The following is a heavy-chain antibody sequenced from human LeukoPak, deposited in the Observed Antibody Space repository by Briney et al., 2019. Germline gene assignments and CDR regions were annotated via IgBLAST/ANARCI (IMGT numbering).Heavy chain of an antibody. V-gene: IGHV3-23*01. D-gene: IGHD2-2*01. CDR1: GFIFGDFA. CDR2: ISGGGSST. CDR3: ARGRAAIRLHSRENDH. J-gene: IGHJ4*02. Sequence: GGSLRLSCAASGFIFGDFAMSWVRQVPGRGLEWLSAISGGGSSTAYADSVKGRFTISRDNSKDTLYLEMSSLRAEDTALYYCARGRAAIRLHSRENDHWGQGTLVTVS.